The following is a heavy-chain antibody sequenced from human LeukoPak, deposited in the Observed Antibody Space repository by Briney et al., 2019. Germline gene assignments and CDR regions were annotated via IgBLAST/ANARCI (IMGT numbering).Heavy chain of an antibody. CDR3: ARRPGN. CDR2: IYSGGAI. V-gene: IGHV3-53*01. D-gene: IGHD1-14*01. CDR1: GFAVGSNY. Sequence: GGSLRLSCVASGFAVGSNYMSWVRQAPGKGLEWVSLIYSGGAIRYADSVKGRFTISRDSSKNTLFLQMNDLTVEDTARYYCARRPGNWGQGILVTVPS. J-gene: IGHJ4*02.